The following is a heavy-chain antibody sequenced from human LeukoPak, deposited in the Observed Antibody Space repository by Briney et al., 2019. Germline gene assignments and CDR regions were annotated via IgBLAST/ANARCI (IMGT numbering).Heavy chain of an antibody. CDR3: ARGGLVIFGDRGYYYYYYMDV. Sequence: GASVKVSCKASGYTFTGYYMHWVRQAPGQGLEWMGWINPNSGGTNYAQKFQGRVTMTRDTSISTAYMELSRLRSDDTAVYYCARGGLVIFGDRGYYYYYYMDVWGKGTTVTVSS. D-gene: IGHD3-3*02. J-gene: IGHJ6*03. CDR2: INPNSGGT. V-gene: IGHV1-2*02. CDR1: GYTFTGYY.